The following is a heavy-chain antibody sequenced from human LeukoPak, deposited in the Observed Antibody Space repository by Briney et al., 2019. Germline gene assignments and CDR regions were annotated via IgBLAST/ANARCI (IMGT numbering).Heavy chain of an antibody. CDR2: ISGSGGST. CDR3: AKAKGYYDSSGYLTLDY. CDR1: GFTFSSYA. V-gene: IGHV3-23*01. Sequence: GGSLRLSCAASGFTFSSYAMSWVRQAPGKGLEWVSAISGSGGSTYYADSVKGRFAISRDNSKNTLYLQMNSLRAEDTAVYYCAKAKGYYDSSGYLTLDYWGQGTLVTVSS. D-gene: IGHD3-22*01. J-gene: IGHJ4*02.